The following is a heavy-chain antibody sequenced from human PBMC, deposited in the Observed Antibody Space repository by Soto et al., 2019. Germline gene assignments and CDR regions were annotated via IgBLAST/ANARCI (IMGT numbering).Heavy chain of an antibody. J-gene: IGHJ3*02. D-gene: IGHD6-13*01. CDR1: GFTFSSYA. CDR3: ARRGIAAAGRPDAFDI. Sequence: EVQLVESGGGLVQPGGSLRLSCAASGFTFSSYAMHWVRQAPGKGLEYVSPISSNGGSTYYANSVKGRFTISRDNSKNTLYLQMGSLRAEDMAVYYCARRGIAAAGRPDAFDIWGQGTMVTVSS. CDR2: ISSNGGST. V-gene: IGHV3-64*01.